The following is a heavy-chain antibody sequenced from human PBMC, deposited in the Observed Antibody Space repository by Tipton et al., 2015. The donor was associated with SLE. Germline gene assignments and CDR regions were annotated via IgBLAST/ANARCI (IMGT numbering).Heavy chain of an antibody. CDR2: IYYSGST. V-gene: IGHV4-59*12. D-gene: IGHD4-11*01. CDR1: GGSFSGYY. J-gene: IGHJ6*02. Sequence: TLSLTCAVYGGSFSGYYWSWIRQPPGKGLEWIGYIYYSGSTNYNPSLKSRVTISVDTSKNQFSLKLSSVTAADTAVYYCAGRVNYYYGMDVWGQGTTVTVSS. CDR3: AGRVNYYYGMDV.